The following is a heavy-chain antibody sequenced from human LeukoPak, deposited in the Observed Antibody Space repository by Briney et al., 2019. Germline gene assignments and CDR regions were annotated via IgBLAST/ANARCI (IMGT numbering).Heavy chain of an antibody. CDR2: IKQDGSEK. J-gene: IGHJ2*01. V-gene: IGHV3-7*01. Sequence: AGGSLRLSCAASGFTFSSYWMSWVRQAPGKGLEWVANIKQDGSEKYYVDSVKGRFTISRDNAKNSLYLQMDSLRAEDTAVYYCARDVIKYYDFWSGYTHWYFDLWGRGTLVTVSS. CDR3: ARDVIKYYDFWSGYTHWYFDL. D-gene: IGHD3-3*01. CDR1: GFTFSSYW.